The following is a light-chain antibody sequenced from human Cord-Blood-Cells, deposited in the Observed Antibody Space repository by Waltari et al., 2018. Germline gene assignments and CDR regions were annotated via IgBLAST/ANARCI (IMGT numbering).Light chain of an antibody. CDR2: DAS. Sequence: DIQMTQSPSSLSASVGDRVTITCQASQDISNYLNLYQHKPGKAPKLLIYDASNLETGVPSRFSGSGSGTDFTFTISSLQPEDIATYYCQQYDNLPSLTFGPGTKVDIK. CDR1: QDISNY. CDR3: QQYDNLPSLT. J-gene: IGKJ3*01. V-gene: IGKV1-33*01.